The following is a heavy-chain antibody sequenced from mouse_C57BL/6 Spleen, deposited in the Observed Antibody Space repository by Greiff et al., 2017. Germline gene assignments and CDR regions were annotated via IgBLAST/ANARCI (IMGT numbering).Heavy chain of an antibody. CDR2: IYPRSGNT. D-gene: IGHD2-5*01. J-gene: IGHJ2*01. V-gene: IGHV1-81*01. CDR1: GYTFTSYG. CDR3: SRFYSNYWYFDD. Sequence: QVQLQQSGAALARPGASVKLSCKASGYTFTSYGISWVKQRTGQGLEWIGEIYPRSGNTYYNEKFKGKATLTADKSSSTAYMELRSLTSEDSAVYVCSRFYSNYWYFDDWGQGATVSVSS.